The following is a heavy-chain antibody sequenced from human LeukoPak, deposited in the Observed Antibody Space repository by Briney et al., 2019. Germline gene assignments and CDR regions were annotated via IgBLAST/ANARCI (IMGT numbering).Heavy chain of an antibody. V-gene: IGHV4-34*01. Sequence: SETLSLTCAVYGGSLSGYYWTWIRQSPGKGLDWIAEINHNGGTNYNPSLKSRVTLSIDTSEKQFSLKLTSVTAADTAVYYCARGIVLVVYASFDYWGQGSLVTVSS. D-gene: IGHD2-8*01. CDR3: ARGIVLVVYASFDY. CDR2: INHNGGT. CDR1: GGSLSGYY. J-gene: IGHJ4*02.